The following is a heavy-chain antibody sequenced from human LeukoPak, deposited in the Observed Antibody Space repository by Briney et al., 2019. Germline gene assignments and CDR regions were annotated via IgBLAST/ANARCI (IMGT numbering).Heavy chain of an antibody. CDR3: AREPDSSGYSFDY. CDR2: IYPGDSDT. CDR1: GYSFRSYW. Sequence: GESLKISCKGSGYSFRSYWIGWVRQMPGKGLEGMGIIYPGDSDTRYSPSFQGQVTISADKSISTAYLQWSSLKASDTAMYYCAREPDSSGYSFDYWGQGTLVTVSS. J-gene: IGHJ4*02. D-gene: IGHD3-22*01. V-gene: IGHV5-51*01.